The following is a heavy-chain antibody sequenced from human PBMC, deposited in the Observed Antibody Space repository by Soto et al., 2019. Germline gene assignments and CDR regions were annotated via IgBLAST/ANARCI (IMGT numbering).Heavy chain of an antibody. CDR3: ASHRYCSGGSCYFDY. Sequence: PSETLSLTCTVSGGSISSYYWSWIRQPPGKGLEWIGYIYYSGSTNYNPSLKSRVTISVDTSKNQFSLKLSSVTAADTAVYYCASHRYCSGGSCYFDYWGQGTLVTVSS. CDR1: GGSISSYY. D-gene: IGHD2-15*01. J-gene: IGHJ4*02. V-gene: IGHV4-59*08. CDR2: IYYSGST.